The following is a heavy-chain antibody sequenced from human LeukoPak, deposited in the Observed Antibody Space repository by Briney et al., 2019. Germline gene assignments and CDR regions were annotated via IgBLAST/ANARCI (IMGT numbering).Heavy chain of an antibody. V-gene: IGHV3-53*01. CDR1: GFTVSSKY. J-gene: IGHJ4*02. Sequence: GGALRLSCAASGFTVSSKYMSWVRQAPGKGLEWVSVIYSGGSTDYADSVKGRFTISRDNSENTLHLQMNSLRAEDTAVYYCARIPKTTYFDYWGQGTLVTVSS. CDR3: ARIPKTTYFDY. CDR2: IYSGGST. D-gene: IGHD4-17*01.